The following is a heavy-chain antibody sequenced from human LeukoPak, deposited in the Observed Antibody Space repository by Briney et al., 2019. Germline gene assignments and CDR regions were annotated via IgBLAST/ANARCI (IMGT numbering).Heavy chain of an antibody. D-gene: IGHD6-6*01. V-gene: IGHV4-39*01. CDR3: ARHVRDGSSLGYFDS. CDR1: GGPISSSGHY. CDR2: IYYSGST. J-gene: IGHJ4*02. Sequence: ASETLSLTCNVSGGPISSSGHYWGWIRQPPGKGLEWIGSIYYSGSTYYNPSLKSRVTISVDTSKNQFSLKLSSVTAADTAVYHCARHVRDGSSLGYFDSWGQGSLVTVSS.